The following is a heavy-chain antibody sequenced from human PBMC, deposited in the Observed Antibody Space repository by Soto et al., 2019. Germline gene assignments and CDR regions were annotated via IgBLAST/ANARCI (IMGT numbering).Heavy chain of an antibody. D-gene: IGHD2-2*01. CDR1: GGYISRGDYY. CDR3: ARARFHGTYQSWYFDY. J-gene: IGHJ4*02. CDR2: IYYSGST. V-gene: IGHV4-30-4*01. Sequence: SETLSLTCPVSGGYISRGDYYWNWIRQPPGKGLEWIGYIYYSGSTYYNPSLKSRVTISVDTSKNQFSLKLSSVTAADTAVYYCARARFHGTYQSWYFDYWGQGTLVTVSS.